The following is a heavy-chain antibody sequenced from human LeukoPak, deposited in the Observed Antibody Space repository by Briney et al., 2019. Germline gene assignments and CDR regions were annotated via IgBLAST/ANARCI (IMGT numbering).Heavy chain of an antibody. Sequence: SETLSLTCVVHGGSFSGYYWSWIRQSPEKGLEYIGEVSHSGSTNYNPSLKSRVTISVDTSKNQFSLKLSSVTAADTAVYYCARGESIAAAGSFDYWGQGTLVTVSS. D-gene: IGHD6-13*01. V-gene: IGHV4-34*01. CDR3: ARGESIAAAGSFDY. CDR1: GGSFSGYY. CDR2: VSHSGST. J-gene: IGHJ4*02.